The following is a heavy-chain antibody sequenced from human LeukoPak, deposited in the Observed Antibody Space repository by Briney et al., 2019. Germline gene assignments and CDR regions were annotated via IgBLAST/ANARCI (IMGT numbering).Heavy chain of an antibody. Sequence: GGSLRLSCAASGFTFSSYTMHWVRRAPGKGLEWVSLISWDGGSTSYADSVKGRFTISRDNSKNSLYLQMNSLRTEDTALYYCSGSSAGAFDIWGQGTMVTVSS. J-gene: IGHJ3*02. CDR2: ISWDGGST. CDR1: GFTFSSYT. V-gene: IGHV3-43*01. CDR3: SGSSAGAFDI. D-gene: IGHD6-6*01.